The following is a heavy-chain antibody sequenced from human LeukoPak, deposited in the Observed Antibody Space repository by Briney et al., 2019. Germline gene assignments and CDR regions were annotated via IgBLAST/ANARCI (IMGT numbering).Heavy chain of an antibody. Sequence: GGSLRLSCTVSGFPVCINSMSWVRQAPGKGLEWVSFIYSGGNTHYSDSVKGRFTISRDNSKNTLYLQMNSLRAEDTAVYYCARRAGEYSHPYDYWGQGTLVTVSS. CDR1: GFPVCINS. D-gene: IGHD4-17*01. V-gene: IGHV3-53*01. CDR3: ARRAGEYSHPYDY. CDR2: IYSGGNT. J-gene: IGHJ4*02.